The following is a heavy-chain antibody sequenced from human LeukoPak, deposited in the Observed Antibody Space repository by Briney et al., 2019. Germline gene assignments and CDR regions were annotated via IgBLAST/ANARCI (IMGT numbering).Heavy chain of an antibody. CDR2: ISWNSGSI. Sequence: PGRSLRLSCAASGFTFDDYAMHWVRQAPGKGLEWVSGISWNSGSIGYADSVKGRFTIPRDNAKNSLYLQMNSLRAEDTALYYCAKDIRSKQLGWFDPWGQGTLVTVSS. D-gene: IGHD6-6*01. J-gene: IGHJ5*02. V-gene: IGHV3-9*01. CDR3: AKDIRSKQLGWFDP. CDR1: GFTFDDYA.